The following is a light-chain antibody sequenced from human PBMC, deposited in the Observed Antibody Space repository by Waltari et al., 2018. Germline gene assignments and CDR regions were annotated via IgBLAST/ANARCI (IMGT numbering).Light chain of an antibody. Sequence: QLVLTQSPSASASLGASVKLTCTLSRGHSSNIIAWLQQQPGKGPRYLMKGNSDGSHSKGDEIPDRFSGSSSGAERYLTISSLQSEDEADYYCQTGGHGTWVFGGGTKLTVL. J-gene: IGLJ3*02. CDR3: QTGGHGTWV. CDR2: GNSDGSH. CDR1: RGHSSNI. V-gene: IGLV4-69*01.